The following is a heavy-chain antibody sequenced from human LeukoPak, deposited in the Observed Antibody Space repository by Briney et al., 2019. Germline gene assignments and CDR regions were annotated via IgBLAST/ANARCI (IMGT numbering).Heavy chain of an antibody. D-gene: IGHD5-12*01. CDR3: TTDPVATIAFYFDY. Sequence: SGGSLRLSCAASRFTFSNAWMSWVRQAPGKGLEWVGRIKSKTDGGTTDYAAPVKGRFTISRDDSKNTLYLQMNSLKTEDTAVYYCTTDPVATIAFYFDYWGQGTLVTVSS. J-gene: IGHJ4*02. V-gene: IGHV3-15*01. CDR2: IKSKTDGGTT. CDR1: RFTFSNAW.